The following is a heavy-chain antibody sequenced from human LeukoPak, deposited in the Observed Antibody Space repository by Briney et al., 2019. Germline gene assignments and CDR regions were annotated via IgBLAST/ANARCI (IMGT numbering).Heavy chain of an antibody. CDR2: VNPSGGTT. D-gene: IGHD3-16*01. J-gene: IGHJ6*02. V-gene: IGHV1-46*01. Sequence: GASVKVSCKTSGYTFTSHYMHWVRQAPGQGLEWMGMVNPSGGTTAYAQKFQGRVTMTRDTPTTTVNLELSSLRSDDTAVYYCARDLLRVTTSAHGMDVWGQGTTVTVSS. CDR3: ARDLLRVTTSAHGMDV. CDR1: GYTFTSHY.